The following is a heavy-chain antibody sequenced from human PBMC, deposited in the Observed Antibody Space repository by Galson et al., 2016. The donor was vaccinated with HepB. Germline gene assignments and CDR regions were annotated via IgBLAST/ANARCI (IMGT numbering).Heavy chain of an antibody. CDR2: IIPIFGTA. CDR1: GGTFSSYA. CDR3: AIALPGIAVAGPFDH. V-gene: IGHV1-69*13. Sequence: SVKVSCKASGGTFSSYAITWVRQAPGQGLEWMGGIIPIFGTADYAQKFQGRVTISADESTSTAYMDLSRLRSEDTAVYYCAIALPGIAVAGPFDHWGQGTLVTVSS. J-gene: IGHJ4*02. D-gene: IGHD6-19*01.